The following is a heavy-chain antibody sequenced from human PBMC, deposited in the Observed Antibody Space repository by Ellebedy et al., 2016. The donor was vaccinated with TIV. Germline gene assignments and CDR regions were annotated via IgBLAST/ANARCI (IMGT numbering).Heavy chain of an antibody. CDR2: ISKNSGSV. CDR3: AKVLISDYWGPGVY. D-gene: IGHD4-17*01. V-gene: IGHV3-9*01. Sequence: PGGSLRLSCAASGFKFGDYYMYWVRQAPGKGLEWVSGISKNSGSVGYADPGKGRFTISRDNAKNSLYLRMNSLRGEDTAVYYCAKVLISDYWGPGVYWGQGTLVTVSS. CDR1: GFKFGDYY. J-gene: IGHJ4*02.